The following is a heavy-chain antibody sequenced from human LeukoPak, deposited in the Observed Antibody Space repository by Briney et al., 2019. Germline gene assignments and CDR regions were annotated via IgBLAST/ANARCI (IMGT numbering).Heavy chain of an antibody. Sequence: SETRSLTCTVSGGSISSYYWSWIRQPPGKGLEWIGYIYYSGSANYNPSLKSRVTISVDTSKNQFSLKLSSVTAADTAVYYCARTGGVIWFGELSGFDYWGQGTLVTVSS. CDR3: ARTGGVIWFGELSGFDY. V-gene: IGHV4-59*01. CDR2: IYYSGSA. CDR1: GGSISSYY. D-gene: IGHD3-10*01. J-gene: IGHJ4*02.